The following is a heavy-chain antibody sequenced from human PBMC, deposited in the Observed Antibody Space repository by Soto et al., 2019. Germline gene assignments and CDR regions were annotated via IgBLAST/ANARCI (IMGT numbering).Heavy chain of an antibody. J-gene: IGHJ2*01. CDR3: AKEPVGPDWYFDL. CDR2: ISGSGIST. V-gene: IGHV3-23*01. Sequence: GGSLRLSCAASGFTVSNTYLSWVRQAPGRGLEWVSGISGSGISTHYADSVKGRFTVSRDNSKNTLYLQMNSLRAEDTAVYNCAKEPVGPDWYFDLWGRGTLVTVSS. CDR1: GFTVSNTY.